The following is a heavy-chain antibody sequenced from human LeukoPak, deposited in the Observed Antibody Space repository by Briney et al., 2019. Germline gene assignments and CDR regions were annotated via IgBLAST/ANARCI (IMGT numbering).Heavy chain of an antibody. CDR1: GGSFSGYY. V-gene: IGHV4-31*11. Sequence: TSETLSLTCAVYGGSFSGYYWSWIRQHPGKGLEWIGYIYYSGSTYYNPSLKSRVTISVDTSKNQFSLKLSSVTAADTAVYYCARPSSGYYYAFDIWGQGTMVTVSS. CDR2: IYYSGST. D-gene: IGHD3-22*01. CDR3: ARPSSGYYYAFDI. J-gene: IGHJ3*02.